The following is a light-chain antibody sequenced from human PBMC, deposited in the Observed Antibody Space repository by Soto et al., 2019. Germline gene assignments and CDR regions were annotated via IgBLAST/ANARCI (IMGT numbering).Light chain of an antibody. CDR1: QSVITN. V-gene: IGKV3-15*01. J-gene: IGKJ1*01. CDR3: QQYNKCPRT. Sequence: EIVLTQSPGTLSLSLGVRATLSCRASQSVITNLAWYQQKPGQAPRLLIYGASTRAAIIPARFSGSGSGTEFTLTISSLQSEDFAVYYCQQYNKCPRTFGQGTKVDIK. CDR2: GAS.